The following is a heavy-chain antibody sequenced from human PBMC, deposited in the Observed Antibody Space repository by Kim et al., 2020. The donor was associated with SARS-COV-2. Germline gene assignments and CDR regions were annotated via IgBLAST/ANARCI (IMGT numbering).Heavy chain of an antibody. D-gene: IGHD6-19*01. CDR3: ARIIAVAGTIDY. J-gene: IGHJ4*02. Sequence: DYAVSVKSRITINPDTSKNQFSLQLNSVTPEDTAVYYCARIIAVAGTIDYWGQGTLVTVSS. V-gene: IGHV6-1*01.